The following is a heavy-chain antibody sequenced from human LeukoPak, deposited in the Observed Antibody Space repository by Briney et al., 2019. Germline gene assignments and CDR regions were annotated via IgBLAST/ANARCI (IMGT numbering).Heavy chain of an antibody. CDR3: ARALVGYRRPSGRHYFDY. J-gene: IGHJ4*02. CDR1: GGSISSSSYY. D-gene: IGHD3-10*01. V-gene: IGHV4-39*01. CDR2: IYYSGST. Sequence: SETLSLTCTVSGGSISSSSYYWGWIRQPPGKGLEWIGSIYYSGSTYYNPSLKSRVTISVDTSKNQFSLKLSSVTAADTAVYYCARALVGYRRPSGRHYFDYWGQGTLVTVSS.